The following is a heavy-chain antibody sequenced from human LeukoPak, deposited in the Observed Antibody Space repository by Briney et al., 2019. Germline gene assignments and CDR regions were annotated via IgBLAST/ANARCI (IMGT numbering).Heavy chain of an antibody. D-gene: IGHD6-19*01. CDR3: AKDRYSSGWYLDCSLGY. CDR1: GFTFSSYG. J-gene: IGHJ4*02. Sequence: GGSLRLSCAASGFTFSSYGMHWVRQAPGKGLEWVAVISYDGSNKYYADSVKGRFTISRDNSKNTLYLQMNSLRAEDTAVYYCAKDRYSSGWYLDCSLGYWGQGTLVTVSS. CDR2: ISYDGSNK. V-gene: IGHV3-30*18.